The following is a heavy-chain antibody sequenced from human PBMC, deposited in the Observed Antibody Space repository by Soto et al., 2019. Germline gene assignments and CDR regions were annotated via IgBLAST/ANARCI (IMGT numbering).Heavy chain of an antibody. J-gene: IGHJ6*02. Sequence: QGQLVQSGAEVKKPGSSVKVSCKASGGTFSSYSISWVRQAPGQGLEWMGGIIPISETTNYAQKFQGRVTITADEYKSTAYMELSSLRSEDTAVYYCARSQGSSTSLEIYYYYYYGMDVWGQGTTVTVSS. CDR3: ARSQGSSTSLEIYYYYYYGMDV. D-gene: IGHD2-2*01. CDR2: IIPISETT. CDR1: GGTFSSYS. V-gene: IGHV1-69*01.